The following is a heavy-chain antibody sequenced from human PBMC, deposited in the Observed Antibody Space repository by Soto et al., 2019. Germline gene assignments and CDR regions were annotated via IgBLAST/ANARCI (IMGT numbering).Heavy chain of an antibody. V-gene: IGHV1-2*04. D-gene: IGHD2-2*01. CDR2: INPNSGGT. CDR3: ARARQKYCSSTSCYLGY. CDR1: VYTFTGYY. Sequence: ASVKVSCKASVYTFTGYYMHWVRQAPGQGLEWMGWINPNSGGTNYAQKFQGWVTMTRDTSISTAYMELSRLRSDDTAVYYCARARQKYCSSTSCYLGYWGQGTLVTVSS. J-gene: IGHJ4*02.